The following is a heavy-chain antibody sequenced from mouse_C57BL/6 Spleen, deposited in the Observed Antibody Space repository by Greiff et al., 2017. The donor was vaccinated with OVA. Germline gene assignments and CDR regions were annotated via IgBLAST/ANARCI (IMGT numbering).Heavy chain of an antibody. CDR1: GYTFTSYW. CDR2: IDPSDSYT. V-gene: IGHV1-50*01. Sequence: QVQLQQPGAELVKPGASVKLSCKASGYTFTSYWMQWVKQRPGQGLEWIGEIDPSDSYTNYNQKFKGKATLTVDTSSSTAYMQLSSLTSEDSAVYYCARCPQLLRYPMDYWGQGTSVTVSS. D-gene: IGHD1-1*01. J-gene: IGHJ4*01. CDR3: ARCPQLLRYPMDY.